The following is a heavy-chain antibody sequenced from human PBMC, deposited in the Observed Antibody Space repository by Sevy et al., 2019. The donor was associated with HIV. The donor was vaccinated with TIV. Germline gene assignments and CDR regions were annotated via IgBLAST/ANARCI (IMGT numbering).Heavy chain of an antibody. CDR3: ARGPYYRDTNTYFFMHY. Sequence: GGSLRLSCAGSGFTFSNYWMHWVRQAPGKGLVWVSRINSDGSSTSYADSVTGRFTISRDNAKNTLYLQMNSLRAEDTAVYYCARGPYYRDTNTYFFMHYWGQGTQVTVSS. D-gene: IGHD3-22*01. CDR1: GFTFSNYW. CDR2: INSDGSST. V-gene: IGHV3-74*01. J-gene: IGHJ4*02.